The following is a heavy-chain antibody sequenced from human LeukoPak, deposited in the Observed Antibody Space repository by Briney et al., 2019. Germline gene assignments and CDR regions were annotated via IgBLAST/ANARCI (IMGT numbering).Heavy chain of an antibody. D-gene: IGHD2-2*01. CDR1: GYTFTSYA. J-gene: IGHJ5*02. CDR2: INTNTGNP. Sequence: GASVKVSCKASGYTFTSYAMNWVRQAPGQGLEWMGWINTNTGNPTYAQGSTGRFVFSLDTSVSTAYLQISSLKAEDTAVYYCARDSIVVVPAATINWFDPWGQGTLVTVSS. CDR3: ARDSIVVVPAATINWFDP. V-gene: IGHV7-4-1*02.